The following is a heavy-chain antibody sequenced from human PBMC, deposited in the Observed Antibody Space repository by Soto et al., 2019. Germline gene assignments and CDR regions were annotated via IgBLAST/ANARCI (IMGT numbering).Heavy chain of an antibody. D-gene: IGHD6-13*01. V-gene: IGHV3-74*01. CDR2: IIRDGSST. Sequence: EVQLVESGGGLVQPGGSLRLACAASGFTFSSYWMHWVRQAPGKGLVWISRIIRDGSSTNYADSVKGRFTISRDNAKNTLYLEINSLRADDTAVYFCGRGGSGIYGMDIW. J-gene: IGHJ6*01. CDR1: GFTFSSYW. CDR3: GRGGSGIYGMDI.